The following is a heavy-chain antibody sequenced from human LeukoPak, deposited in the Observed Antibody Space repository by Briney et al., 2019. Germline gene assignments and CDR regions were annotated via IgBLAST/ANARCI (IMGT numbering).Heavy chain of an antibody. Sequence: GASVKVPCKASGYTFTGYYMHWVRQAPGQGLEWMGWINPNSGGTNYAQKFQGRVTMTRDTSISTAYMELSRLRSDDTAVYYCAVNLAYCGGDCYPFDAFDIWGQGTMVTVSS. D-gene: IGHD2-21*02. J-gene: IGHJ3*02. CDR1: GYTFTGYY. CDR2: INPNSGGT. V-gene: IGHV1-2*02. CDR3: AVNLAYCGGDCYPFDAFDI.